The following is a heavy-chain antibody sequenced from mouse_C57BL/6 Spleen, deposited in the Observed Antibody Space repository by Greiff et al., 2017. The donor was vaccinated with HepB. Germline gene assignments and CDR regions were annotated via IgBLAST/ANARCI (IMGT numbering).Heavy chain of an antibody. CDR3: ARPGITTVVPIAY. CDR2: ISSGSSTI. V-gene: IGHV5-17*01. J-gene: IGHJ3*01. Sequence: DVKLVESGGGLVKPGGSLKLSCAASGFTFSDYGMHWVRQAPEKGLEWVAYISSGSSTIYYADTVKGRFTISRDNAKNTLFLQMTSLRSEDTAMYYCARPGITTVVPIAYWGQGTLVTVSA. CDR1: GFTFSDYG. D-gene: IGHD1-1*01.